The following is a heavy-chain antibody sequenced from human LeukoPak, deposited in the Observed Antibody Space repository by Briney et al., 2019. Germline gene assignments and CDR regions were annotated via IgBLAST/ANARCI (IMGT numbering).Heavy chain of an antibody. V-gene: IGHV3-53*01. CDR2: IYSGGST. CDR3: ARALERDGMDV. D-gene: IGHD1-1*01. Sequence: PGGSLRLSCAASGFTVSSNYMSWVRQAPGKGLEWVSVIYSGGSTYYADSVKGRFTISRDNSKNTLYLQMNSLRAEDTAVYYCARALERDGMDVWGQGTTVTVSS. CDR1: GFTVSSNY. J-gene: IGHJ6*02.